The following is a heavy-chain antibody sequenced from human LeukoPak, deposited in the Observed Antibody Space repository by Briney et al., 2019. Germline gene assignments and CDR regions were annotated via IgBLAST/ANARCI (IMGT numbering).Heavy chain of an antibody. V-gene: IGHV3-23*01. CDR3: AKVRSATGMTTTYFDY. CDR2: IGGSGVNT. D-gene: IGHD1-26*01. Sequence: GGSLRLSCATSGFTFSNYSLNWVRQAPGKGLEWVSSIGGSGVNTYYADSLKGRFSISRDNSQNTLYLQMGSLRVEDTAIFYCAKVRSATGMTTTYFDYWGQGTLVTVSS. J-gene: IGHJ4*02. CDR1: GFTFSNYS.